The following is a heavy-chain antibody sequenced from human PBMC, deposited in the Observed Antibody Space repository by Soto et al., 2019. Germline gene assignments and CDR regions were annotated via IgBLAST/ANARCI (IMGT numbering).Heavy chain of an antibody. J-gene: IGHJ3*01. Sequence: GGSLPVSCASSVFTFTNYAMTWVRQAPGKGLEWVSVIGGRGNSAYYADSVQGRFTISRDNSKNTLSLQMSSLTADDTAIYYCVREGRGSFDFWGRGTMVTVSS. CDR2: IGGRGNSA. CDR3: VREGRGSFDF. CDR1: VFTFTNYA. V-gene: IGHV3-23*01. D-gene: IGHD5-12*01.